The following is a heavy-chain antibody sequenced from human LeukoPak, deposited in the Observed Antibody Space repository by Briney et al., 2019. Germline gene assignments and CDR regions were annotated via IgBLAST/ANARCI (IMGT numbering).Heavy chain of an antibody. J-gene: IGHJ5*02. CDR2: IRSSGAIT. Sequence: GGSLRLSYAASGFTFSTYGMNWVRQAPGKGLEWVSGIRSSGAITYYADSVKGRFTISRDNSKNTLYLQMNSLRVEGTAIYNCAKDQQSISYSPWGQGTLVTVSS. D-gene: IGHD4-11*01. CDR3: AKDQQSISYSP. CDR1: GFTFSTYG. V-gene: IGHV3-23*01.